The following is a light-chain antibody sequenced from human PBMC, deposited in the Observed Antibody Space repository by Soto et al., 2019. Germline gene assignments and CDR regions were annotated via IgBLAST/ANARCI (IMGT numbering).Light chain of an antibody. V-gene: IGKV3D-15*01. J-gene: IGKJ3*01. Sequence: EIVMTQSPATLSVSPGERATLSCRASQSVSSNLAWYQQKPGQAPRLLSYGASTRATGIPARFSGSGSGTEFPLTIRSLQSEDFAVYYCQQYNIWPPLFTFGHGTKVDIK. CDR3: QQYNIWPPLFT. CDR1: QSVSSN. CDR2: GAS.